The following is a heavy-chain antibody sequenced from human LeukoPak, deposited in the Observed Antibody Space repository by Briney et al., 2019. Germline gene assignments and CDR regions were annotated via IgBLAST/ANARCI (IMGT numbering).Heavy chain of an antibody. D-gene: IGHD3-22*01. CDR3: ARIAEPYYYDSGYAFDI. CDR1: GGTFSSYA. CDR2: IIPIFGIA. J-gene: IGHJ3*02. V-gene: IGHV1-69*04. Sequence: SVKVSCKASGGTFSSYAISWVRQAPGQGLEWMGRIIPIFGIANYARKFQGRVTITADKSPSTAYMELSSLRSEDTAVYYCARIAEPYYYDSGYAFDIWGQGTMVTVSS.